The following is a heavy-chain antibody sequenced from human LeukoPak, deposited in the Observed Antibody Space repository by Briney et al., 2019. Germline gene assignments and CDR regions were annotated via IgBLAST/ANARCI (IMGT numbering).Heavy chain of an antibody. CDR3: AKGGEDGLRFLEWLFHDAFDI. Sequence: GGSLRLSCAASGFTFSGYSMNWVRQAPGKGLEWVSSITSSSSYIYYSDSVKGRFTISRDYAKNSLYLHMNSLRVEDTAVYYCAKGGEDGLRFLEWLFHDAFDIWGQGTMVTVSS. CDR1: GFTFSGYS. D-gene: IGHD3-3*01. J-gene: IGHJ3*02. CDR2: ITSSSSYI. V-gene: IGHV3-21*01.